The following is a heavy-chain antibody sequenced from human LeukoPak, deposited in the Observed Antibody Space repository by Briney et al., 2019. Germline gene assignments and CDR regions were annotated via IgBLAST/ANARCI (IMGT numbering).Heavy chain of an antibody. V-gene: IGHV3-21*01. Sequence: GGSLRLSCAVSGFTFSSYRMSWVRQAPGKGLEWVSSISSSSSYIYYADSVKGRFTISRDNAKNSLYLQMNSLRAEDTAVYYCARGHSSSWYSSGMDVWGQGTTVTVSS. D-gene: IGHD6-13*01. J-gene: IGHJ6*02. CDR3: ARGHSSSWYSSGMDV. CDR1: GFTFSSYR. CDR2: ISSSSSYI.